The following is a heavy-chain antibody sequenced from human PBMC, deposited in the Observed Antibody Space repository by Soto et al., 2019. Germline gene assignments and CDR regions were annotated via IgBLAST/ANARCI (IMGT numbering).Heavy chain of an antibody. CDR2: ISYDGSNK. D-gene: IGHD5-12*01. V-gene: IGHV3-30-3*01. J-gene: IGHJ6*02. Sequence: PGGSLRLSCAASGFTFSSYGMHWVRQAPGKGLEWVAVISYDGSNKYYADSVKGRFTISRDNSKNTLYLQMNSLRAEDTAVYYCARESWTAGYYYYGMDVWGQGTTVTVSS. CDR1: GFTFSSYG. CDR3: ARESWTAGYYYYGMDV.